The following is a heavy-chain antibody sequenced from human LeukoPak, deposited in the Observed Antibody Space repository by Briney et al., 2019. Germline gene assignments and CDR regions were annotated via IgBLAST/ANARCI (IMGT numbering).Heavy chain of an antibody. V-gene: IGHV1-46*01. J-gene: IGHJ5*02. Sequence: GASVKVSCKASGYTFTSYYMHWVRQASGQGLEWMGIINPSGGSTSYAQKFQGRVTMTRDTSTSTVYMELSSLRSEDTAVYYCARDRMVIRQWLVYNWFDPWGQGTLVIVSS. CDR1: GYTFTSYY. CDR2: INPSGGST. D-gene: IGHD6-19*01. CDR3: ARDRMVIRQWLVYNWFDP.